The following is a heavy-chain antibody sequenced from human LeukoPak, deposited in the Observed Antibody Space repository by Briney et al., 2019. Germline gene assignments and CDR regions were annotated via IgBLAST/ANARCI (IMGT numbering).Heavy chain of an antibody. CDR2: IIPILGMA. CDR1: GGTFSSYA. D-gene: IGHD1-1*01. Sequence: SVPVSSKASGGTFSSYAINWVRQAPGQGLEWMGRIIPILGMANYAQRFQGRVTVTADKSTSTAYMELSSLTSDDTAIYYCARGRGSRTGSNGDYCDYWVQGTLVTVSS. V-gene: IGHV1-69*04. J-gene: IGHJ4*02. CDR3: ARGRGSRTGSNGDYCDY.